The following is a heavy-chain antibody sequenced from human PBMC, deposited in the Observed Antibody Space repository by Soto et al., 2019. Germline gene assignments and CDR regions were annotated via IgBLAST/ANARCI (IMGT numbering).Heavy chain of an antibody. CDR1: GGSISSGGYY. CDR2: IYYSGST. Sequence: SETLSLTCTVSGGSISSGGYYWSWIRQHPGKGLEWIGYIYYSGSTYYNPSLKSRVTISVDTSKNQFSLKLSSVTAADTAVYYCARGPGNYYYYMDVWGKGTTVTVSS. J-gene: IGHJ6*03. CDR3: ARGPGNYYYYMDV. V-gene: IGHV4-31*03.